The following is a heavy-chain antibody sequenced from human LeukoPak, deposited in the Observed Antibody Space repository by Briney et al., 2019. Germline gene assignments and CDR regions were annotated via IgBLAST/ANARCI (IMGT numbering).Heavy chain of an antibody. J-gene: IGHJ3*02. CDR1: GGSISSYY. D-gene: IGHD2-21*01. V-gene: IGHV4-59*05. CDR3: AGEKGPHAFDI. CDR2: IYYSGST. Sequence: SSETPSLTCTVSGGSISSYYWSWIRQPPGKGLEWIGSIYYSGSTYYNPSLKSRVTISVDTSKNQFSLKLSSVTAADTAVYYCAGEKGPHAFDIWGQGTMVTVSS.